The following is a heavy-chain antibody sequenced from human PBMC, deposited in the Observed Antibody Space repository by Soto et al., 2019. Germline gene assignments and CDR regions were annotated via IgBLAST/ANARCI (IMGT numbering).Heavy chain of an antibody. J-gene: IGHJ6*02. Sequence: SVKVSCKASGYTFTSYAMHWVRQAPGQRLEWMGWINAGNGNTKYSQKFQGRVTITRDTSASTAYMELSSLRSEDTAVYYCARDPSNYYDSSGYHYYYYGMDVWGQGTTVTVSS. D-gene: IGHD3-22*01. V-gene: IGHV1-3*01. CDR3: ARDPSNYYDSSGYHYYYYGMDV. CDR1: GYTFTSYA. CDR2: INAGNGNT.